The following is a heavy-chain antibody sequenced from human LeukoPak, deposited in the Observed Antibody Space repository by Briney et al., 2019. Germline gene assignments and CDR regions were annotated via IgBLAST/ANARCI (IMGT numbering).Heavy chain of an antibody. CDR3: ARSYSSRPNWFDP. D-gene: IGHD2-2*01. V-gene: IGHV1-69*05. Sequence: GASVKVSCKASGGTFSRYAISWVRQAPGQGLEWMGGIIPIFGTANYAQKFQGRVTITTDESTSTAYMELSSLRSEDTAVYYCARSYSSRPNWFDPCGQGTLVTVSS. CDR1: GGTFSRYA. J-gene: IGHJ5*02. CDR2: IIPIFGTA.